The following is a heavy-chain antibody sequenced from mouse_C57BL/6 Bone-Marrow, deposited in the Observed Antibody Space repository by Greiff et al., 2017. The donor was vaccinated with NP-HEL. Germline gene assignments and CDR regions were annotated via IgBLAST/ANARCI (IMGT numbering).Heavy chain of an antibody. V-gene: IGHV1-18*01. D-gene: IGHD2-3*01. Sequence: EVQLQESGPELVKPGASVKIPCKASGYTFTDYNMDWVKQSHGKSLEWIGDINPNNGGTIYNQKFKGKATLTVDKSSSTAYMELRSLTSEDTAVYYCARSGYGIYDGYYGAMDYWGQGTSVTVSS. J-gene: IGHJ4*01. CDR1: GYTFTDYN. CDR3: ARSGYGIYDGYYGAMDY. CDR2: INPNNGGT.